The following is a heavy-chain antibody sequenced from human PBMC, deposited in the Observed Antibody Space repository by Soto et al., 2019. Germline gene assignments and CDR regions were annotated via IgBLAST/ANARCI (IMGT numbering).Heavy chain of an antibody. CDR1: GLNFNGYT. D-gene: IGHD6-6*01. V-gene: IGHV3-23*01. CDR2: IAETGSST. J-gene: IGHJ4*02. CDR3: AKRWKYSNSHIDY. Sequence: GGSLRLSCATSGLNFNGYTMSWVRQAPGQGLEWVSGIAETGSSTYYADSVKGRFTISRDNSKNTLYLQMNSLRAEDTAIYYCAKRWKYSNSHIDYWGQGTLVTVSS.